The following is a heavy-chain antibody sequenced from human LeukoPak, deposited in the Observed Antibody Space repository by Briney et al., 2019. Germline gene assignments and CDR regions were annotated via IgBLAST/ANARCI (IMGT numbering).Heavy chain of an antibody. CDR1: GFTFSSYT. CDR3: ARPGYSGYIIGYYFDY. J-gene: IGHJ4*02. Sequence: GGSLRLSCAAFGFTFSSYTMNWGRPAPGKGLEWVSSLSSSCSYIYYADSLKGRFTISRDNAKNSLYLQMNSLRAEDTAVYCCARPGYSGYIIGYYFDYWGQGTLVTVSS. V-gene: IGHV3-21*06. CDR2: LSSSCSYI. D-gene: IGHD5-12*01.